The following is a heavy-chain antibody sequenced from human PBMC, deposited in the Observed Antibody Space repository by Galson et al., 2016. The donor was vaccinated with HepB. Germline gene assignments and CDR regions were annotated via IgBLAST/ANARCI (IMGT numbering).Heavy chain of an antibody. J-gene: IGHJ5*02. CDR3: VTPLTTTTDEA. D-gene: IGHD4-11*01. CDR1: GGSFSGYY. CDR2: VDRAGNT. V-gene: IGHV4-34*01. Sequence: SETLSLTCALSGGSFSGYYWAWMRQPPGKGLEWIGEVDRAGNTNYNPSLKSRVAISVDMSNNQFSLTLQSVAAADTAVYYCVTPLTTTTDEAWGPGTLVTVSS.